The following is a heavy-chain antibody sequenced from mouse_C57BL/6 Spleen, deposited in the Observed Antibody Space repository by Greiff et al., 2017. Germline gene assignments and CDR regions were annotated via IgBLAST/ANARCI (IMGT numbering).Heavy chain of an antibody. CDR2: IDPSDSYT. Sequence: QVQLQQPGAELVMPGASVKLSCKASGYTFTSYWMHWVKQRPGQGLEWIGEIDPSDSYTNYNQKFKGKSTLTVDTSSSTAYMQLSGLTCEDSAVYYCAKTTVESFDVWGTGTTVTVSS. V-gene: IGHV1-69*01. CDR1: GYTFTSYW. D-gene: IGHD1-1*01. J-gene: IGHJ1*03. CDR3: AKTTVESFDV.